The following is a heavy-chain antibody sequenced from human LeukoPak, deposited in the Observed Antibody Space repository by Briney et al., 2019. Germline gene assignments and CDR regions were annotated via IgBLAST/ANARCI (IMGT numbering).Heavy chain of an antibody. CDR2: ISGSGGST. J-gene: IGHJ4*02. CDR1: GFTFSSYG. V-gene: IGHV3-23*01. Sequence: GGSLRLSCAASGFTFSSYGMSWVRQAPGKGLEWVSAISGSGGSTYYADSVKGRFTISRDNAKNSLYLQMNSLRAEDTAVYYCARKNGLDYWGRGTLVTVSS. CDR3: ARKNGLDY.